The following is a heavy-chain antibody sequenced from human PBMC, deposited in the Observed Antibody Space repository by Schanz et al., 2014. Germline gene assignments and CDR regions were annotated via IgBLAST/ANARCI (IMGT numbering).Heavy chain of an antibody. CDR1: GFTVSSNY. J-gene: IGHJ4*02. V-gene: IGHV3-33*06. D-gene: IGHD4-17*01. CDR3: AKVFHPYYGGNSXXN. CDR2: IWYDGNNK. Sequence: VQLVESGGGLIQPVGSLRLSCAASGFTVSSNYMSWVRQAPGKGLEWVAVIWYDGNNKFYADSVKGRFIISRDNSKNTLYLQMISLGVDDTAVYYCAKVFHPYYGGNSXXNWGQGTLVTVSS.